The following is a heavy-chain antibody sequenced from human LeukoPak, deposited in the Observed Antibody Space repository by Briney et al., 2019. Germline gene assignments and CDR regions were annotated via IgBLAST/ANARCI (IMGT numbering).Heavy chain of an antibody. CDR1: GYTLTELS. Sequence: ASVKVSCKVSGYTLTELSMHWVRQAPGKGLEWMGGFDPEDGETVYAQRFQGRVTMTEDTSTDTAYMELSSLRSEDTAVYHCATGSLRLGEFSLGYWGQGTLVTVSS. CDR2: FDPEDGET. CDR3: ATGSLRLGEFSLGY. J-gene: IGHJ4*02. D-gene: IGHD3-16*02. V-gene: IGHV1-24*01.